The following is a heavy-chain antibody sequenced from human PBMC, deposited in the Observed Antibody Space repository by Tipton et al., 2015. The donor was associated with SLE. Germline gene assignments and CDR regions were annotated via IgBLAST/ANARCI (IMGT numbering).Heavy chain of an antibody. D-gene: IGHD3-16*01. CDR1: GGSISGYY. Sequence: TLSLTCTVSGGSISGYYWSWIRQPPGKGLEWIGYIYYSGSTLYNPSLKSRVTISVDTSKNQFSLKLTSVTVADTAVYYCARGGASSIWFDPWGQGILVTVSS. CDR3: ARGGASSIWFDP. CDR2: IYYSGST. V-gene: IGHV4-59*07. J-gene: IGHJ5*02.